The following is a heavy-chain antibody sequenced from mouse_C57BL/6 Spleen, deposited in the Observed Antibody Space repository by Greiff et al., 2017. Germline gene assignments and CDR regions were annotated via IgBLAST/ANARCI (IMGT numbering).Heavy chain of an antibody. J-gene: IGHJ3*01. CDR2: IHPNSGST. CDR1: GYTFTSYW. Sequence: VKLQQPGAELVKPGASVKLSCKASGYTFTSYWMHWVKQRPGQGLEWIGMIHPNSGSTNYNEKFKSKATLTVDNSSSTAYMQLSSLTSEDSAVYICARGDDPFAHWGEETLVTVSA. CDR3: ARGDDPFAH. V-gene: IGHV1-64*01.